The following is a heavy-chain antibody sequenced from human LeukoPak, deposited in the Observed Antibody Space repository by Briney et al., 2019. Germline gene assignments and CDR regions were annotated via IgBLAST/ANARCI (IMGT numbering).Heavy chain of an antibody. CDR1: GFTLSSYW. V-gene: IGHV3-7*03. CDR3: AKSMVRGAIRANGMDV. J-gene: IGHJ6*02. D-gene: IGHD3-10*01. Sequence: GDSLRLSCATSGFTLSSYWVAWVRQAPGKGLEWVANIKYDGSEKYYVDSVKGRFTISRDNAKNSLYLQMNSLRAEDTAVYYCAKSMVRGAIRANGMDVWGQGTTVTVSS. CDR2: IKYDGSEK.